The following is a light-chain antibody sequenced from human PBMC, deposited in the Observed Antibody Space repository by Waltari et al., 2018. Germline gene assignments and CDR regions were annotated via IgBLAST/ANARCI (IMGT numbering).Light chain of an antibody. CDR3: QQYNIYPLT. CDR1: QSINSW. V-gene: IGKV1-5*03. Sequence: DIQMTQSPSTLSESVGDRVTITCRASQSINSWLAWYQQKPGEAPKLLIYKASSLQSGVPSSFSGSGSGTEFTLTISSLQPDDFATYYCQQYNIYPLTFGQGTKVEIK. CDR2: KAS. J-gene: IGKJ1*01.